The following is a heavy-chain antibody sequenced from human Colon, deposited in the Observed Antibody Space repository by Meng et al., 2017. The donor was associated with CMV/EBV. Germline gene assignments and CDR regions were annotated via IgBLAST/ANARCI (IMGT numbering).Heavy chain of an antibody. Sequence: VPVMYSGAGVKEPGASVTGYCKSSGYTFSDYYMHWVRQAPGQGLEWMGWIRSDGSATNYAQKFRGRVTMTRDASVSTAYMELSGLTSDDTAVYFCVRSSGWSLFDYWGPGALVTVSS. V-gene: IGHV1-2*02. CDR2: IRSDGSAT. J-gene: IGHJ4*02. CDR1: GYTFSDYY. D-gene: IGHD6-19*01. CDR3: VRSSGWSLFDY.